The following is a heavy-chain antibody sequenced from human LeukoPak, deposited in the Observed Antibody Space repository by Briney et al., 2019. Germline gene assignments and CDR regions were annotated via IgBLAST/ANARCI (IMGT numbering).Heavy chain of an antibody. Sequence: SVKVSCKASGGTFSSYAISWVRQAPGQGLEWMGGIIPIFGTANYAQKFQGRVTITADESTSTAYMELSSLRSEDTAVYYCASPRSSWYDGFDYWGQGTLVTVSS. D-gene: IGHD6-13*01. CDR3: ASPRSSWYDGFDY. CDR2: IIPIFGTA. V-gene: IGHV1-69*13. J-gene: IGHJ4*02. CDR1: GGTFSSYA.